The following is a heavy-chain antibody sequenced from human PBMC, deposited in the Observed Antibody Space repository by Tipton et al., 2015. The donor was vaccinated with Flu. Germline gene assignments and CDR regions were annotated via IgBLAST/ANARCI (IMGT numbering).Heavy chain of an antibody. D-gene: IGHD7-27*01. CDR3: ASLTGDDY. CDR2: ISSRGSTI. CDR1: GFTFSSYE. Sequence: FLRLSCAASGFTFSSYEMNWVRLAPGKGLEWVAYISSRGSTISYADSVKGRFTISRDNAKKSLYLQMSSLRAEDTAIYYCASLTGDDYWGQGTLVTVSS. J-gene: IGHJ4*02. V-gene: IGHV3-48*03.